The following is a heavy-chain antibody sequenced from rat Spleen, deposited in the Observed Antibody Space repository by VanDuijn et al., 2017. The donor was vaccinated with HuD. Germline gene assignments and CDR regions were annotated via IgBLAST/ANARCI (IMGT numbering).Heavy chain of an antibody. Sequence: EVQLEESGGGLVQPGRSLKLSCVASGFTFSSYWMYWIRQAPGKGLEWVSSINPDGSLTYYRDSVKGRFTASRDNAKRTLYLRLGSLRSEDTATYYCARHWGYWGQGVMVTVSS. CDR2: INPDGSLT. J-gene: IGHJ2*01. CDR1: GFTFSSYW. V-gene: IGHV5-58*01. D-gene: IGHD4-6*01. CDR3: ARHWGY.